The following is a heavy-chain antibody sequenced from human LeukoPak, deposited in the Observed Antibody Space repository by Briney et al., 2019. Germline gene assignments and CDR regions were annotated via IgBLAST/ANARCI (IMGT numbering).Heavy chain of an antibody. CDR2: ISYDGGNI. CDR1: GFTFEDYA. J-gene: IGHJ4*02. CDR3: ARDPPFGSGWSQNYFDY. D-gene: IGHD6-19*01. Sequence: GGSLRLSCAPSGFTFEDYAMHWVRQAPRKGLEWVALISYDGGNIYYTDSVQGRFTISRDNSNKILYLQMNSPRLEDTAVYYCARDPPFGSGWSQNYFDYWGQGTLVTVSS. V-gene: IGHV3-30*04.